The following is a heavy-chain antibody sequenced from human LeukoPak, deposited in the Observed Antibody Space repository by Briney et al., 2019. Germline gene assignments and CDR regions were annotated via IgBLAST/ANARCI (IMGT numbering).Heavy chain of an antibody. CDR3: TWIQKALGGFDS. V-gene: IGHV3-15*01. Sequence: GGSLRLSCAASGFTFSSYEMNWVRQAPGKGPEWVGRIKSQGSGGTTDYGAPVKGRFFISRDDSKNMVYLQMNSLKAEDTAVYYCTWIQKALGGFDSWGQGIKVTVSS. D-gene: IGHD5-18*01. J-gene: IGHJ3*02. CDR2: IKSQGSGGTT. CDR1: GFTFSSYE.